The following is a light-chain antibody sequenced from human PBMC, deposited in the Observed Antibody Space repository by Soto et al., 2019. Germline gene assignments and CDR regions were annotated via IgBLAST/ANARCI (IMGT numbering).Light chain of an antibody. CDR3: GAWDSSLSVYV. V-gene: IGLV1-51*01. J-gene: IGLJ1*01. Sequence: QSALAQPPSVSAAPGQTVTISCSGSSSKIGNTYVSWYQQLPGTAPKLLIYDNNQRPSGIPDRVSGSKSGTSAALGITGLQTGDEADYYCGAWDSSLSVYVFGTGTKVTVL. CDR1: SSKIGNTY. CDR2: DNN.